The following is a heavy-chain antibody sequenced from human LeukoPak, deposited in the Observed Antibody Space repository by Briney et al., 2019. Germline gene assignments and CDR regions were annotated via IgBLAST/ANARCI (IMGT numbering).Heavy chain of an antibody. D-gene: IGHD6-13*01. V-gene: IGHV3-21*01. CDR2: ISSSSSYI. Sequence: GGSLRLSCAASGFTFSSYSMNWVRQAPGKGLEWVSSISSSSSYIYYADSVKGRFTISRDNAKNSLYLQMNSLRAEDTAVYYCARGKYSSSSLADYYYYYYGMDVWGQGTTVTVSS. CDR3: ARGKYSSSSLADYYYYYYGMDV. CDR1: GFTFSSYS. J-gene: IGHJ6*02.